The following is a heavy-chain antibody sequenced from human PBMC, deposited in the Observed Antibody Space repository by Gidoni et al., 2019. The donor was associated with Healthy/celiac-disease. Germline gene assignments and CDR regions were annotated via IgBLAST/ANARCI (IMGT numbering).Heavy chain of an antibody. V-gene: IGHV3-7*03. J-gene: IGHJ4*02. CDR1: GFTFSGYW. CDR3: ARRKQPFDY. CDR2: IKQDGSEK. D-gene: IGHD5-18*01. Sequence: EVQLVESGGGLVQPGGSLRRSCAASGFTFSGYWMSWGRQAPGKGLEWVANIKQDGSEKYYVDSVKGRFTISRDNAKNSLYLQMNSLRAEDTAVYYCARRKQPFDYWGQGTLVTVSS.